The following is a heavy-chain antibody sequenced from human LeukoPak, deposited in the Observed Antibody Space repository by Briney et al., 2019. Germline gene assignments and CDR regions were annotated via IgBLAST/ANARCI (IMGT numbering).Heavy chain of an antibody. V-gene: IGHV4-61*01. CDR3: ARGGYYGSGNDFRFDP. J-gene: IGHJ5*02. CDR2: IHYTGST. D-gene: IGHD3-10*01. CDR1: GYSINSGYY. Sequence: PLETLSLTCAVSGYSINSGYYWSWIRQPPGKGLECIGDIHYTGSTNYTPSLKSRVTISVDTSKSQFYLKLSSVTAADTAIYYCARGGYYGSGNDFRFDPWGQGTLVTVSS.